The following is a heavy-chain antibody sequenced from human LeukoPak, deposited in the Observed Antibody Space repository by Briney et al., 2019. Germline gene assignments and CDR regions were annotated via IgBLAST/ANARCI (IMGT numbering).Heavy chain of an antibody. CDR1: GFTFSSYA. D-gene: IGHD3-3*01. CDR2: LSGSGGSK. J-gene: IGHJ3*02. Sequence: GGSLRLYCAASGFTFSSYAMSWVRQGPGKGLEWVSALSGSGGSKYYEDSVKGRFTISRDNSKNTLYLQMNSLRAEDTAVYYCAKKMSGRPPGAFDIWGQGTMVTVSS. CDR3: AKKMSGRPPGAFDI. V-gene: IGHV3-23*01.